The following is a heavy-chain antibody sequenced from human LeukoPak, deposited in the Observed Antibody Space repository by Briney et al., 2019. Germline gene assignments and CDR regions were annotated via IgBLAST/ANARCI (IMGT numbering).Heavy chain of an antibody. J-gene: IGHJ4*02. Sequence: ASVKVSCKASGYTFTSYYIHWVRQAPGQGLEWMGIINPSGGSTNYAQKFQGRVTITADKSTSTAYMELSSLRSEDTAVYYCAREGAPGSVGAAADYWGQGTLVTVSS. V-gene: IGHV1-46*01. CDR1: GYTFTSYY. CDR2: INPSGGST. D-gene: IGHD1-26*01. CDR3: AREGAPGSVGAAADY.